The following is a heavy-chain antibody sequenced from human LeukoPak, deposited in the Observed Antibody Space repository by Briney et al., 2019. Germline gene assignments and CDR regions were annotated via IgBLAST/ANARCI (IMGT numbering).Heavy chain of an antibody. D-gene: IGHD1-26*01. Sequence: SGGSLRLSCAASGFTFSSYGMYWVRQAPGKGLEWVAVIWYDGSNKYYGDSVRGRFTISRDNSKNMLYLEMNSLRGEDTAVYYCARSVGATTDWFDPWGQGTQVIVSS. V-gene: IGHV3-33*01. J-gene: IGHJ5*02. CDR1: GFTFSSYG. CDR2: IWYDGSNK. CDR3: ARSVGATTDWFDP.